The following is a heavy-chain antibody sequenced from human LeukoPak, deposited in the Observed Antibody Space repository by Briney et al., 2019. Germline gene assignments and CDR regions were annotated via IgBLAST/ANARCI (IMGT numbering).Heavy chain of an antibody. J-gene: IGHJ4*02. CDR3: ARVDLRGGYYFDY. D-gene: IGHD4-17*01. Sequence: KPSETLSLTCTVSGGSISSYYWSWIRQPPGKGLEWIGYIYYSGSTNYNPSLKSRVTISVDTSKNQFSLKLSSVTAADTAVYYCARVDLRGGYYFDYWGQGTLVTVSS. CDR1: GGSISSYY. CDR2: IYYSGST. V-gene: IGHV4-59*01.